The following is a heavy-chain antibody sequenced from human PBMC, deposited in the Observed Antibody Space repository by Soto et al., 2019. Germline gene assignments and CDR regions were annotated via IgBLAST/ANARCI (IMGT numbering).Heavy chain of an antibody. D-gene: IGHD3-22*01. CDR2: IYYSGST. CDR3: ARGSNSSGYMVH. J-gene: IGHJ4*02. CDR1: GGSISSGGYY. Sequence: SETLSLTCTVSGGSISSGGYYWSWIRQHPGKGLEWIGYIYYSGSTYYNPSLKSRVTISVDTSKNQFSLKLSSVTAADTAVYYCARGSNSSGYMVHWGQGTRVTVSS. V-gene: IGHV4-31*03.